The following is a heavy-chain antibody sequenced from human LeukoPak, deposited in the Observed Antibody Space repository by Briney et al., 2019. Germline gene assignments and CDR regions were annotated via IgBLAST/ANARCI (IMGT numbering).Heavy chain of an antibody. CDR1: GFTFSSYA. J-gene: IGHJ4*02. CDR3: ARDSLAGSSWYLGY. D-gene: IGHD6-13*01. Sequence: GGSLRLSCAASGFTFSSYAMSWVRQAPGKGLEWVAVISYDGSNKYYADSVKGRFTISRDNSKNTLYLQMNSLRAEDTAVYYCARDSLAGSSWYLGYWGQGTLVTVSS. V-gene: IGHV3-30-3*01. CDR2: ISYDGSNK.